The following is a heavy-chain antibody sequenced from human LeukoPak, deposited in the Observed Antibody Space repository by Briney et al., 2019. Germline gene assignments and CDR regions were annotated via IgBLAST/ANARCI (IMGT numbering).Heavy chain of an antibody. Sequence: PGGSLRLSCAASGFTFSSYAMSWVRQAPGKGLEWVSAISGSGGSTYYADSVKGRFTISRDNSKNTLYLQLSSLRAEDTAVYYCAKAVGQWLGYYFDYWGQGTLVTVSS. J-gene: IGHJ4*02. CDR1: GFTFSSYA. D-gene: IGHD6-19*01. CDR3: AKAVGQWLGYYFDY. V-gene: IGHV3-23*01. CDR2: ISGSGGST.